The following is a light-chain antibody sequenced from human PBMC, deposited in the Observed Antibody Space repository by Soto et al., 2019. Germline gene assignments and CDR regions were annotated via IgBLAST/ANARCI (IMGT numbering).Light chain of an antibody. V-gene: IGLV2-11*01. J-gene: IGLJ2*01. CDR3: CSYAGSYNVV. CDR1: SSDVGGYNY. CDR2: DVS. Sequence: QSLLTQPRSGSGSPGQSVTISCTGTSSDVGGYNYVSWYQQHPGKAPKLMIYDVSKRPSGVPDRFSGSKSGNTASLTISGLQAEDEADYYCCSYAGSYNVVFGGGTKLTVL.